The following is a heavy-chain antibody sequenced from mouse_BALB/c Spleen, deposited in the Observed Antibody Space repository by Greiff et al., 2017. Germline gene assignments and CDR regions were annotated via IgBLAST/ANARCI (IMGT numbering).Heavy chain of an antibody. CDR1: GFTFNTYA. D-gene: IGHD4-1*01. CDR2: IRSKSNNYAT. J-gene: IGHJ4*01. CDR3: VRQGNWGAMDY. Sequence: EVQLQQSGGGLVQPKGSLKLSCAASGFTFNTYAMNWVRQAPGKGLEWVARIRSKSNNYATYYADSVKDRFTISRDDSQSMLYLQMNNLKTEDTAMYYCVRQGNWGAMDYWGQGTSVTVSS. V-gene: IGHV10-1*02.